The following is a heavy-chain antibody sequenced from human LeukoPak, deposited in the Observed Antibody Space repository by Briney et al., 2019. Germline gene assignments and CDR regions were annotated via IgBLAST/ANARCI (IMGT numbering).Heavy chain of an antibody. CDR2: IYSGGST. V-gene: IGHV3-53*04. CDR3: ARDYYDSSGSRNDY. D-gene: IGHD3-22*01. Sequence: GGSLRLSCAASGFTFSSYAMSWVRQAPGKGLEWVSVIYSGGSTYYADSVKGRFTISRHNSKNTLYLQMNSLRAEDTAVYYCARDYYDSSGSRNDYWGQGTLVTVSS. CDR1: GFTFSSYA. J-gene: IGHJ4*02.